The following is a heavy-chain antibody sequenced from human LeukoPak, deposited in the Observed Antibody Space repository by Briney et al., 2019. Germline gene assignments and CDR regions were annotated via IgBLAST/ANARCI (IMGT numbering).Heavy chain of an antibody. J-gene: IGHJ4*02. CDR3: ARESHYYGSTTYYMEPPYYFDY. CDR1: DYTFTSFG. V-gene: IGHV1-18*01. D-gene: IGHD3-10*01. Sequence: ASVKVSCKASDYTFTSFGLNWVRQAPGQGLEWMGWISPYTGNTNYSLKFHDRVTLTADTSTNTAYMDLRNLRSDDTAVYFCARESHYYGSTTYYMEPPYYFDYWGQGTLVTVSS. CDR2: ISPYTGNT.